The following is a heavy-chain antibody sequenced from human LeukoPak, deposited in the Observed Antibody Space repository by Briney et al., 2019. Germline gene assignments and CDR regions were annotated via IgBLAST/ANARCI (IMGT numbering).Heavy chain of an antibody. V-gene: IGHV4-59*01. CDR3: ARDGGATRIYFDY. CDR2: IYYSGSN. J-gene: IGHJ4*02. CDR1: GGSISSYY. D-gene: IGHD3-16*01. Sequence: PSETLSLTCTVSGGSISSYYWSWIRRPPGKGLEWIGYIYYSGSNNYNPSLKSRVTISVDTSKNQFSLKLSSVTAADTAVYYCARDGGATRIYFDYWGQGTLVTASS.